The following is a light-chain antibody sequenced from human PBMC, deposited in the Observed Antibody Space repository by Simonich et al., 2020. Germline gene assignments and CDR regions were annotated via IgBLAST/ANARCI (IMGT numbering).Light chain of an antibody. CDR1: QSISSY. Sequence: DIQMTQSPSSLSASVGDRVTITCRASQSISSYLNWYQQKPGKAPNLLIYAASSLQSGVPSRCSGSGSGTDFTLTISSLQPEDIATDYCQQYYNLPPLFTFGPGTKVDIK. CDR2: AAS. V-gene: IGKV1-39*01. J-gene: IGKJ3*01. CDR3: QQYYNLPPLFT.